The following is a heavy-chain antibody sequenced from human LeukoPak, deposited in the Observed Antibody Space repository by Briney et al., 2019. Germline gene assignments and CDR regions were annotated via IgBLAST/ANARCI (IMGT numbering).Heavy chain of an antibody. CDR1: GGSFSGYY. J-gene: IGHJ4*02. D-gene: IGHD3-10*01. CDR3: ARRGSKKSGSGSYRY. Sequence: SETLSLTCAVYGGSFSGYYWSWIRQPPGQGLEWIGEITHSGSTTYNPSLKSRVTISVDTSKNQFSLKLSSVAAADTAVYYCARRGSKKSGSGSYRYWGQGTLVTVSS. V-gene: IGHV4-34*01. CDR2: ITHSGST.